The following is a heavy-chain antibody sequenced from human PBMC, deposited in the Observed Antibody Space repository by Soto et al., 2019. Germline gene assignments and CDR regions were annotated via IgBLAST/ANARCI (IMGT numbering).Heavy chain of an antibody. J-gene: IGHJ4*02. CDR3: ARTAVVTADFDF. Sequence: QVQLQESGPGLVKASETLSLTCTVSGGSVSSGTYYWSWIRHHPGKGLEWIGHIYHSGSTYYNPSLKSRLAMSVDTSKNQFSLRLSSVTAADTDVYYCARTAVVTADFDFWGQGILVSVSS. V-gene: IGHV4-31*03. CDR1: GGSVSSGTYY. D-gene: IGHD2-21*02. CDR2: IYHSGST.